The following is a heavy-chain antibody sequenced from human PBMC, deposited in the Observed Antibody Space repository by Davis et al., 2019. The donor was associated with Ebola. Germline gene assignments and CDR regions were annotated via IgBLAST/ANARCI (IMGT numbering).Heavy chain of an antibody. J-gene: IGHJ4*02. V-gene: IGHV3-48*04. CDR3: ARGITMIVVASYYFDY. CDR2: ISSSGSTI. CDR1: GFTFSSYS. D-gene: IGHD3-22*01. Sequence: GESLKISCAASGFTFSSYSMNWVRQAPGKGLEWVSYISSSGSTIYYADSVKGRFTISRDNAKNSLYLQMNSLRAEDTAVYYCARGITMIVVASYYFDYWGQGTLVTVSS.